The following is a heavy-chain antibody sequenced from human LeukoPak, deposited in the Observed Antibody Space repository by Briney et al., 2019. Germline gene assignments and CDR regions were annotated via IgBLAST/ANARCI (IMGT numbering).Heavy chain of an antibody. CDR3: AKLFYNYVWGSYADY. D-gene: IGHD3-16*01. CDR1: GFTFSSYA. J-gene: IGHJ4*02. CDR2: VSYDGSDK. V-gene: IGHV3-30-3*02. Sequence: PGGSLRLSCAASGFTFSSYAMHWVRQAPGKGLEWVALVSYDGSDKYYADSVKGRFTISRDNSKNTLYLQMNSLRAEDTAVYYCAKLFYNYVWGSYADYWGQGTLVTVSS.